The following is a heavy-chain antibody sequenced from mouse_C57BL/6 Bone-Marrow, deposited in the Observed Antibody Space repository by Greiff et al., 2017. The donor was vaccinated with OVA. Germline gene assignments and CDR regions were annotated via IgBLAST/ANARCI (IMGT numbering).Heavy chain of an antibody. Sequence: QVQLQQPGAELVRPGTSVKLSCKASGYTFTSYWMHWVKQRPGQGLEWIGVIDPSDSYTNYNQKFKGKATLTVDTSSSTAYMQLSSLTSEDSAVYYCARLIRRAWLAYWGQGTLVTVSA. V-gene: IGHV1-59*01. CDR1: GYTFTSYW. D-gene: IGHD2-12*01. J-gene: IGHJ3*01. CDR3: ARLIRRAWLAY. CDR2: IDPSDSYT.